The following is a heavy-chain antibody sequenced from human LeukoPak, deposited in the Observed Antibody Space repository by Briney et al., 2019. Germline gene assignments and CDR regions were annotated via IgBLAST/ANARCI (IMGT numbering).Heavy chain of an antibody. J-gene: IGHJ4*02. V-gene: IGHV3-30*18. CDR2: ISYDGSNR. Sequence: PGGSLRLSCAASGFTFSSYGMHWVRQAPGKGLEWVAVISYDGSNRYYADSVKGRFTISRVNSKNTLYLQMNSLRAEDTAVYYCAKDLGVRYQLLSGYFDYWGQGTLVTVSS. CDR3: AKDLGVRYQLLSGYFDY. CDR1: GFTFSSYG. D-gene: IGHD2-2*01.